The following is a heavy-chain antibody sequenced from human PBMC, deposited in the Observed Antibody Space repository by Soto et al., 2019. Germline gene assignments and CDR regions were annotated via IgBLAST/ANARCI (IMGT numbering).Heavy chain of an antibody. Sequence: QVQLVQSGAEVKKPGSSVKVSCKASGGTFSSYTISWVRQAPGQGLEWMGRIIPILGIANYAQKFQGRVTITADKSTSTAYMELSSLRFEYTAVYYCARRGYSYGPGLGYWGQGTLVTVSS. J-gene: IGHJ4*02. CDR2: IIPILGIA. V-gene: IGHV1-69*02. CDR3: ARRGYSYGPGLGY. D-gene: IGHD5-18*01. CDR1: GGTFSSYT.